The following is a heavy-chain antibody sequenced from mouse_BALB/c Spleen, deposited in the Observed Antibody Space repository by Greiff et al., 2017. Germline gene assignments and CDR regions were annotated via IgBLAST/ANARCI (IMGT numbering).Heavy chain of an antibody. J-gene: IGHJ1*01. V-gene: IGHV14-3*02. CDR3: ARATMITTERYFDV. Sequence: EVHLVESGAELVKPGASVKLSCTASGFNIKDTYMHWVKQRPEQGLEWIGRIDPANGNTKYDPKFQGKATITADTSSNTAYLQLSSLTSEDTAVYYCARATMITTERYFDVWGAGTTVTVSS. CDR2: IDPANGNT. D-gene: IGHD2-4*01. CDR1: GFNIKDTY.